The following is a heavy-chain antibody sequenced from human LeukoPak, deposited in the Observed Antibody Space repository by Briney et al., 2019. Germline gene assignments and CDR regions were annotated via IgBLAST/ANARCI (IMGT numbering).Heavy chain of an antibody. CDR1: GGSISSSSYY. V-gene: IGHV4-39*07. J-gene: IGHJ5*02. D-gene: IGHD7-27*01. Sequence: PSETLSLTCTVSGGSISSSSYYWGWIRQPPGKGLEWIGSIYYSGSTYYNPSLKSRVTISVDTSKNQFSLKLSSVTAADTAVYYCARAGNWGFKSDWFDPWGQGTLVTVSS. CDR3: ARAGNWGFKSDWFDP. CDR2: IYYSGST.